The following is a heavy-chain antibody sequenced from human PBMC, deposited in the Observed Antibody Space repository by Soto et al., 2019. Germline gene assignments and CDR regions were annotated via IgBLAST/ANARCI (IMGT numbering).Heavy chain of an antibody. CDR1: GGSISSGGYY. J-gene: IGHJ6*03. D-gene: IGHD6-13*01. Sequence: SETLSLTCTVSGGSISSGGYYWSWIRQHPGKGLEWIGYIYYSGSTYYNPSLKSRVTISVDTSKNQFSLKLSSVTAADTAVYYCARVGHGSSWSSYYYYYYMDVWGKGTTVTVSS. V-gene: IGHV4-31*03. CDR2: IYYSGST. CDR3: ARVGHGSSWSSYYYYYYMDV.